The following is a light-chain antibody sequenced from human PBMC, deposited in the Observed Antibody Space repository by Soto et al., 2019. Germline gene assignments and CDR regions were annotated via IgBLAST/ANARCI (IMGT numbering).Light chain of an antibody. CDR2: VAS. CDR1: QSISTY. Sequence: DIGLTQSPSSLSSSVGDRFTISCRASQSISTYLNWYQQKPGEAPKLLIYVASSLQSGVPSRFSGSGSGTDFSLTISSLQPEDFATYYCQQSHRTPWTFGQGTKVDIK. V-gene: IGKV1-39*01. CDR3: QQSHRTPWT. J-gene: IGKJ1*01.